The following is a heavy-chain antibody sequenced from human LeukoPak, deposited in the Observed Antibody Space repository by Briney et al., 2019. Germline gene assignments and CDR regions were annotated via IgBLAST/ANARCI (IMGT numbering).Heavy chain of an antibody. CDR3: ARHGYCSGGSCYEIGYYYYGMDV. CDR1: GGSISSYY. V-gene: IGHV4-59*08. CDR2: IYYSGST. J-gene: IGHJ6*02. D-gene: IGHD2-15*01. Sequence: SETLSLTCTVSGGSISSYYWSWIRQPPGKGLEWIGYIYYSGSTNYNPSLKSRVTISVDTSKNQFSLKLSSVTAADTAVYYCARHGYCSGGSCYEIGYYYYGMDVWGQGTTVTVSS.